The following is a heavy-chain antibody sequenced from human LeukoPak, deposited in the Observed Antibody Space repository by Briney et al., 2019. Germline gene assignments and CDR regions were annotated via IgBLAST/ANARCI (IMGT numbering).Heavy chain of an antibody. V-gene: IGHV4-39*01. J-gene: IGHJ6*03. D-gene: IGHD1-1*01. CDR3: ARLAGTTVYYYMDV. CDR1: GGSISSSSYY. Sequence: PPETLSLTCTVSGGSISSSSYYWGWIRQPPGKGLEWIGSIYYSGSTYYNPSLKSRVTISVDTSKNQFSLKLSSVTAADTAVYYCARLAGTTVYYYMDVWGKGTTVTVSS. CDR2: IYYSGST.